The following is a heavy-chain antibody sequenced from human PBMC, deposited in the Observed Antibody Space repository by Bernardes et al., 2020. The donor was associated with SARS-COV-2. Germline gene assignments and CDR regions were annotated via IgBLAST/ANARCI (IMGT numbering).Heavy chain of an antibody. J-gene: IGHJ4*02. Sequence: SETLSLTCTVSGGSISSSSYYWGWIRQPPGKGLEWIGSIYYSGSTYYNPSLKSRVTISVDTSKNQFSLKLSSVTAADTAVYYCARHMNRRDGYNFAYWGQGTLVTVSS. V-gene: IGHV4-39*01. CDR3: ARHMNRRDGYNFAY. CDR2: IYYSGST. CDR1: GGSISSSSYY. D-gene: IGHD5-12*01.